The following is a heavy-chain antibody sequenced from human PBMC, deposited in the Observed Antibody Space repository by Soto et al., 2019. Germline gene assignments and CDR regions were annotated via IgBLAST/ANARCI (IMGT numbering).Heavy chain of an antibody. CDR2: IYYSGST. CDR1: GGSISSYY. J-gene: IGHJ6*02. CDR3: ARAYDILTRYRGGYYYYGMDV. V-gene: IGHV4-59*01. D-gene: IGHD3-9*01. Sequence: PSETLSLTCTVSGGSISSYYWSWIRQPPGKGLEWIGYIYYSGSTNYNPSLKSRVTISVDTSKNQFSLKLSSVTAADTAVYYCARAYDILTRYRGGYYYYGMDVWGQGTTITVSS.